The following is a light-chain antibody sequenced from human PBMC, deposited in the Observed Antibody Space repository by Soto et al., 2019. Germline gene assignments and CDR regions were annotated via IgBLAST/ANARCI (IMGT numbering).Light chain of an antibody. V-gene: IGLV1-51*01. Sequence: QSVLTQPHSVSAAPGQKVTISCSGSSSKIGNNYVFWYQQLPGTAPKLLIYDNDKRPSGIPDRFSGSKSGTSATLGITGLQTGDESDYYCATWDRSLSVGVFGGGTKVTVL. CDR2: DND. J-gene: IGLJ2*01. CDR1: SSKIGNNY. CDR3: ATWDRSLSVGV.